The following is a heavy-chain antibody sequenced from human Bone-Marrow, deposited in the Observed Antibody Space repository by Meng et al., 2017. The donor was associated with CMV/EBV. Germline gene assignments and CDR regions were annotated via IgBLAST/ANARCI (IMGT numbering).Heavy chain of an antibody. D-gene: IGHD2-2*01. CDR1: GFTFSSYA. CDR2: ISYDGSNK. J-gene: IGHJ5*02. Sequence: GESLKISCAASGFTFSSYAMHWVRQAPGKGLEWVAVISYDGSNKYYADSVKGRFTITRDNSKNTLYLQMNSLRAEETAVYYCARDRGEGYCSSTSCPGRFAPWGQGTLVTVAS. V-gene: IGHV3-30-3*01. CDR3: ARDRGEGYCSSTSCPGRFAP.